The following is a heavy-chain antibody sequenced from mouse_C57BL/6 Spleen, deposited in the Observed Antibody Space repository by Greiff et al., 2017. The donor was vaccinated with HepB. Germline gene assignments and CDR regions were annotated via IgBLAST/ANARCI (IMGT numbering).Heavy chain of an antibody. CDR3: ARDRAVTTDAMDY. CDR1: GYSITSGYY. Sequence: EVHLVESGPGLVKPSQSLSLTCSVTGYSITSGYYWNWIRQFPGNKLEWMGYISYDGSNNYNPSLKNRISITRDTSKNQFFLKLNSVTTEDTATYYCARDRAVTTDAMDYWGQGTSVTVSS. J-gene: IGHJ4*01. V-gene: IGHV3-6*01. CDR2: ISYDGSN. D-gene: IGHD2-2*01.